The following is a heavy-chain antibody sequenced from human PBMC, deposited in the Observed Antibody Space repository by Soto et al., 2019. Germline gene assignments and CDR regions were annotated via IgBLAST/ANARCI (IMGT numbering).Heavy chain of an antibody. D-gene: IGHD3-10*01. CDR2: IIPIFGTA. CDR1: GDTFSSYA. Sequence: AAPVKGSCKASGDTFSSYAISWVRQAPGQGLEWMGGIIPIFGTANYAQKFQGRVTITADESTSTAYMELSSLRSEDTAVYYCARDNGSGSYSVASYYYYYYGMDVWGQGTTVTVSS. CDR3: ARDNGSGSYSVASYYYYYYGMDV. V-gene: IGHV1-69*13. J-gene: IGHJ6*02.